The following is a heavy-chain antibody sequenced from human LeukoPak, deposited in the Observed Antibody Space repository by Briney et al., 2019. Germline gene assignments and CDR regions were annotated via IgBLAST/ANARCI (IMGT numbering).Heavy chain of an antibody. V-gene: IGHV3-11*01. CDR1: GFTFSDYY. CDR2: ISSSGSTI. J-gene: IGHJ5*02. Sequence: GGSLRLSCAASGFTFSDYYMSWIRQAPGKGLEWVSYISSSGSTIYYADSVKGRFTISRDNAKNSLYLQMNSLRAEDTAVYYCARLSGAAAGHLLTSDPWGQGTLVTVSS. D-gene: IGHD6-13*01. CDR3: ARLSGAAAGHLLTSDP.